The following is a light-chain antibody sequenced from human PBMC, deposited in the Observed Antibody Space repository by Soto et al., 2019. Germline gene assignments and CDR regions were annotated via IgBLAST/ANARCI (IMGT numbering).Light chain of an antibody. V-gene: IGLV3-21*04. CDR3: QVWDSSSDPYVV. Sequence: SYELTQPPSVSVAPGKTARITCGGNKIGSKSVHWYQQKPGQAPVLVIYYDSDRPSGIPERFSGSNSGNTATLTISRVEAGDEADYYCQVWDSSSDPYVVFGGGTKLTVL. J-gene: IGLJ2*01. CDR1: KIGSKS. CDR2: YDS.